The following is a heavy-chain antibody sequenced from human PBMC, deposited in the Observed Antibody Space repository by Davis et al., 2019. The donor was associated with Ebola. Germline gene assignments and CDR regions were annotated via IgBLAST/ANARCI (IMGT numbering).Heavy chain of an antibody. CDR3: ARQGVYDY. V-gene: IGHV4-39*01. J-gene: IGHJ4*02. CDR2: IYYSGST. D-gene: IGHD2-8*01. Sequence: MPSETLSLTCTVPGGSISSSSYYWGWIRQPPGKGLEWIGSIYYSGSTYYNPSLKSRVNISVDTSKNQFSLKLSSVTAADTAVYYCARQGVYDYWGQGILVTVSS. CDR1: GGSISSSSYY.